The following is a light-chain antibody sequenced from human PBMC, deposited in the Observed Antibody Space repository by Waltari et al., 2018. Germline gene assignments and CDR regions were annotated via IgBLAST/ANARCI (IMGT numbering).Light chain of an antibody. J-gene: IGKJ1*01. CDR3: QQYYTPPWT. CDR2: WAS. V-gene: IGKV4-1*01. Sequence: DIVMTQSPDSLAVSLGERATIICKSSQSVLDIYKNRNYLAWFQQKPVQPPQLLIYWASARDSGVPDRFSGSGSGTDFTLTISSLQAEDVAFYYCQQYYTPPWTFGQGTKVEI. CDR1: QSVLDIYKNRNY.